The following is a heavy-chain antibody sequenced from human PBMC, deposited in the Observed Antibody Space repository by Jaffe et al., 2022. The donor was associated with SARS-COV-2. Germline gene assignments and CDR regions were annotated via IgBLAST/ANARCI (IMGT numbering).Heavy chain of an antibody. Sequence: EVQLVESGGGLVQPGRSLRLSCAASGFTFDDYAMHWVRQAPGKGLEWVSGISWNSGSIGYADSVKGRFTISRDNAKNSLYLQMNSLRAEDTALYYCAKDGGAVAGKDYYYYYMDVWGKGTTVTVSS. J-gene: IGHJ6*03. CDR2: ISWNSGSI. CDR1: GFTFDDYA. D-gene: IGHD6-19*01. CDR3: AKDGGAVAGKDYYYYYMDV. V-gene: IGHV3-9*01.